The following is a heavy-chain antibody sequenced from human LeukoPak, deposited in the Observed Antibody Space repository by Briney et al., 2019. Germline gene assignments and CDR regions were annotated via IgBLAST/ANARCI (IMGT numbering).Heavy chain of an antibody. CDR1: GFSFSGYG. D-gene: IGHD4-17*01. V-gene: IGHV3-30*02. CDR2: IRYDGITK. Sequence: GGSLRLSCAASGFSFSGYGMHWVRQVPGKGSEWVAFIRYDGITKFYIDSVKGRFAISRDNSKNTLSLQMNSLRTEDTAVYYCAALHTGTFVDYWGQGTLVTVSS. CDR3: AALHTGTFVDY. J-gene: IGHJ4*02.